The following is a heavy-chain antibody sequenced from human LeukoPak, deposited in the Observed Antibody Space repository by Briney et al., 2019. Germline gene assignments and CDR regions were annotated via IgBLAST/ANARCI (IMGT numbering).Heavy chain of an antibody. J-gene: IGHJ6*02. CDR2: ISYDGSNK. CDR3: ARGGSRYYDILTGYRDYYYYGMDV. V-gene: IGHV3-30-3*01. CDR1: GFTFSSYA. D-gene: IGHD3-9*01. Sequence: GGSLRLSCAASGFTFSSYAMHWVRQAPGKGLEWVAVISYDGSNKYYADSVKGRFTISRDNSKNTLYLQMSSLRAEDTAVYYCARGGSRYYDILTGYRDYYYYGMDVWGQGTTVTVSS.